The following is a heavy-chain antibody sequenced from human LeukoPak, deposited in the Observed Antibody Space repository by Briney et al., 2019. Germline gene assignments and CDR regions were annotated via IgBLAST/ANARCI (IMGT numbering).Heavy chain of an antibody. V-gene: IGHV3-23*01. J-gene: IGHJ4*02. CDR1: GFTFTIYS. CDR3: ARKAQYNGHYPLDY. D-gene: IGHD1-7*01. Sequence: GGSLRLSCAASGFTFTIYSMSWVRQAPGKGLEWVSGTSDRGDYTYYADSVKGRFTISRDSSKNTLFLQMNSLRAEDTALYFCARKAQYNGHYPLDYWGQGTLVTVSS. CDR2: TSDRGDYT.